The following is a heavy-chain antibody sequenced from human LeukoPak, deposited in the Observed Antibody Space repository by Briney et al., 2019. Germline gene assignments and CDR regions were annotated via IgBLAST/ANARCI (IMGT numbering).Heavy chain of an antibody. CDR3: TRHAGMRSSSGWYFFDY. V-gene: IGHV4-39*01. CDR1: GGSISISSSD. Sequence: SDTDSPTYPLSGGSISISSSDSAWIRQPPGKGLEWIGSIYYSGSTYYNPSLKSRVTISVATSNNQFSLKLSAVTAAGTAVHYCTRHAGMRSSSGWYFFDYWGQGSLVTVSS. J-gene: IGHJ4*02. D-gene: IGHD6-19*01. CDR2: IYYSGST.